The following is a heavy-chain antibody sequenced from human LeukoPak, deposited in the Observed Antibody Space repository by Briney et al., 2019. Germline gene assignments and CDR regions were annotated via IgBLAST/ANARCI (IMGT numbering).Heavy chain of an antibody. CDR2: IWYDGSNK. V-gene: IGHV3-33*06. J-gene: IGHJ3*02. Sequence: GGSLRLSCAASGFTFSSYGMHWVRQAPGKGLEWVAVIWYDGSNKYYADSVKGRFTISRDNSKNTLYLQMNNLGAEDTALYYCAKVITAGWQKDDLDIWGRGTMVTVSS. CDR1: GFTFSSYG. D-gene: IGHD5-18*01. CDR3: AKVITAGWQKDDLDI.